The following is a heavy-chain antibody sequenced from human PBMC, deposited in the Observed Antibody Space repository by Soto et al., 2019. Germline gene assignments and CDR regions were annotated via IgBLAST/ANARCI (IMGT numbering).Heavy chain of an antibody. CDR2: ISAYNGNT. J-gene: IGHJ6*03. V-gene: IGHV1-18*01. Sequence: GASVKVSCKASGYTFTSYGISWVRQAPGQGLERMGWISAYNGNTNYAQKLQGRVTMTTDTSTSTAYMELRSLRSDDTAVYYCARDGPYDILTGVENYYYYYYMDVWGKGTTVTVSS. CDR1: GYTFTSYG. CDR3: ARDGPYDILTGVENYYYYYYMDV. D-gene: IGHD3-9*01.